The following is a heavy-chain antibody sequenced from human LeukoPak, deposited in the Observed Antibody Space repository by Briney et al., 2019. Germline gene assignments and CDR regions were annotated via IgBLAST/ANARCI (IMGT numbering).Heavy chain of an antibody. V-gene: IGHV1-46*01. D-gene: IGHD1-26*01. CDR2: INPSGGNT. J-gene: IGHJ4*02. CDR3: AREGSGDGGGFDY. CDR1: GYTFTSHY. Sequence: ASVKVSCKASGYTFTSHYMHWVRQAPGQGLEWMGIINPSGGNTSHAQKFQGRVTMTRDTSISTAYMELSRLRSDDTAVYYCAREGSGDGGGFDYWGQGTLVTVSS.